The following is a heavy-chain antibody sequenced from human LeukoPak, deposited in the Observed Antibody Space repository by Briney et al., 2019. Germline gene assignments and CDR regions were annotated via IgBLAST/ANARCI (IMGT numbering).Heavy chain of an antibody. J-gene: IGHJ3*02. V-gene: IGHV1-69*05. CDR1: GGTFSSYA. Sequence: SVKVSCKASGGTFSSYAISWVRQAPGQGLEWMGRIIPIFGTANYAQKFQGRVTITTDESTSTAYMELSSLRSEDTAVYYCARRGYSGYDKNGGAFDIWGQGTKVTVSS. D-gene: IGHD5-12*01. CDR3: ARRGYSGYDKNGGAFDI. CDR2: IIPIFGTA.